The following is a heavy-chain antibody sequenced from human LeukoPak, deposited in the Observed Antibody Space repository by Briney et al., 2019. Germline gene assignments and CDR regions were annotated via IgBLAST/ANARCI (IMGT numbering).Heavy chain of an antibody. CDR3: AREGALVTIRRAFDI. V-gene: IGHV3-21*01. J-gene: IGHJ3*02. D-gene: IGHD3-9*01. CDR2: ISSSSSYI. Sequence: GGSLRLSCAASGFTFSSYSMNWVRQAPGKGLEWVSSISSSSSYIYYADSVKGRFTISRDNAKNSLYLQMNSLRAEDTAVYYCAREGALVTIRRAFDIWGQGTMVTVSS. CDR1: GFTFSSYS.